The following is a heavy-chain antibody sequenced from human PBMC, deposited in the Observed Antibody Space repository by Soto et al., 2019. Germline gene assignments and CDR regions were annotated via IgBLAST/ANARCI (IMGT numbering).Heavy chain of an antibody. CDR2: ISYDGSNK. D-gene: IGHD5-12*01. J-gene: IGHJ6*03. CDR3: AKDTGRIRGLRHYMDV. CDR1: GFTFSSYG. Sequence: GGSLRLSCAASGFTFSSYGMHWVRQAPGKGLEWVAVISYDGSNKYYADSVKGRFTISRDNSKNTLYLQMNSLRAEDTAVYYCAKDTGRIRGLRHYMDVWGKGTTVTVSS. V-gene: IGHV3-30*18.